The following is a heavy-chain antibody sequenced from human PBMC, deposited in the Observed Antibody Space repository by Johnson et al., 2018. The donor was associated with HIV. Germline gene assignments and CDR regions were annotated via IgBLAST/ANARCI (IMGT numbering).Heavy chain of an antibody. D-gene: IGHD4-23*01. V-gene: IGHV3-30*18. CDR2: ISYDGTNK. Sequence: VQLVASGGGVVQPGRSLRLSCAASGFTFSSYGMHWVRQAPGTGLEWVTVISYDGTNKYYADSVKCRFTISRDNSKNTLNVQMHSLRVDDTAVYYCAKRATVVSGSPSDAFDIWGQGTLVTVSS. CDR1: GFTFSSYG. J-gene: IGHJ3*02. CDR3: AKRATVVSGSPSDAFDI.